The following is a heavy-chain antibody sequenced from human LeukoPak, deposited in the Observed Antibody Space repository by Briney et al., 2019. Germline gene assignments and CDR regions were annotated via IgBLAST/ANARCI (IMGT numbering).Heavy chain of an antibody. CDR1: GFPFSSYE. CDR3: ARDGYHYYGSGTYFGYYYMDV. Sequence: GGSLRLSCAASGFPFSSYEMNWVRQAPGKGLEWVSYISGSGSAIYYADSVKGRFIISRDNAKNSLYLQMNSLRAEDTAVYYCARDGYHYYGSGTYFGYYYMDVWGKGTTVTISS. V-gene: IGHV3-48*03. J-gene: IGHJ6*03. CDR2: ISGSGSAI. D-gene: IGHD3-10*01.